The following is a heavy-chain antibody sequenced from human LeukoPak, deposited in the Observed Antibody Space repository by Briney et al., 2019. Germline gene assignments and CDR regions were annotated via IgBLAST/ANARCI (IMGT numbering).Heavy chain of an antibody. Sequence: PGGSLRLSCAVSGFTFSSYEMSWVRQAPGKGLEWVSYISPSGSIIYYADSVKGRFTISRDNAKNSLYLQMNTLRAEDTAVYYCARISWYSSGWHWDYWGQGTLVTVSS. CDR2: ISPSGSII. CDR3: ARISWYSSGWHWDY. V-gene: IGHV3-48*03. D-gene: IGHD6-19*01. CDR1: GFTFSSYE. J-gene: IGHJ4*02.